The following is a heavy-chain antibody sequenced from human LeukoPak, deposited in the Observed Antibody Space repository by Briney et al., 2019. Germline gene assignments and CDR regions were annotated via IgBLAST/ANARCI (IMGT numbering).Heavy chain of an antibody. CDR1: GFTFSSYD. CDR2: ISGSGGST. J-gene: IGHJ4*02. D-gene: IGHD6-19*01. V-gene: IGHV3-23*01. Sequence: PGGSLRLSCAASGFTFSSYDMSWVRRAPGKGLEWVSTISGSGGSTYYADSVKGRFTISRDDSKNTLYLQMNSLRAEDTAVYYCAKDHGSGLVDFFDYWGQGTLVTVSS. CDR3: AKDHGSGLVDFFDY.